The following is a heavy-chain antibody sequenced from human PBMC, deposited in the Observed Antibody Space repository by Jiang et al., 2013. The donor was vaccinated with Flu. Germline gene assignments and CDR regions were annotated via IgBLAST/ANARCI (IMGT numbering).Heavy chain of an antibody. CDR1: GGSISSSSYY. Sequence: GPGLVKPSETLSLTCTVSGGSISSSSYYWGWIRQPPGKGLEWIGSIYYSGSTYYNPSLKSRVTISVDTSKNQFSLKLSSVTAADTAVYYCARYCSYYYDSSGYYYGWFDPWGQGTLVTVSS. D-gene: IGHD3-22*01. J-gene: IGHJ5*01. V-gene: IGHV4-39*07. CDR2: IYYSGST. CDR3: ARYCSYYYDSSGYYYGWFDP.